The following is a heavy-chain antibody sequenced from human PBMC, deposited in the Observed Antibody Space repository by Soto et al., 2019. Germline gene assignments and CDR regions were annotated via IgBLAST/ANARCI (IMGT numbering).Heavy chain of an antibody. V-gene: IGHV3-7*03. CDR1: GFTFSMYS. CDR2: IPQEGGDG. J-gene: IGHJ6*04. D-gene: IGHD2-2*01. Sequence: VGSLRLSCEVSGFTFSMYSMSWVRQAPGKGLEWVAKIPQEGGDGHYLDSVKGRFFISRDNAKNSVYLQMNSLRGEDTAIYYCARDHLIMPAHDFFYGSDVWGKGATVTVSS. CDR3: ARDHLIMPAHDFFYGSDV.